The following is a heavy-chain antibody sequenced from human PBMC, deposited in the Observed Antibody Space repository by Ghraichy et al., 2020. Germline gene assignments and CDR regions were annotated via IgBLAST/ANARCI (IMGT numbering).Heavy chain of an antibody. CDR2: FDPEDGET. V-gene: IGHV1-24*01. CDR1: GYTLTELS. J-gene: IGHJ4*02. D-gene: IGHD2/OR15-2a*01. Sequence: ASVKVSCKVSGYTLTELSMHWVRQAPGKGLEWMGGFDPEDGETIYAQKFQGRVTMTEDTSTDTAYMELSSLRSEDTAVYYCATVGNRRIGFVYWGQGTLVTVSS. CDR3: ATVGNRRIGFVY.